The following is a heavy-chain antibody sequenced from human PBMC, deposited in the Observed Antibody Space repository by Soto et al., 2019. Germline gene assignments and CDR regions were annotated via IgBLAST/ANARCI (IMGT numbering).Heavy chain of an antibody. Sequence: QVQLVQSGAEVKRPGSSVKVSCKASGDTFSFYSINWVRQAPGLGLEWMGRVNPILSMSNYAQRFQGRVTMTADKSTTTAYMELSGLRSEDPAIYYFSPSSCSGYPALAYWGPGALVTVSS. CDR3: SPSSCSGYPALAY. D-gene: IGHD3-10*02. V-gene: IGHV1-69*04. CDR1: GDTFSFYS. CDR2: VNPILSMS. J-gene: IGHJ4*02.